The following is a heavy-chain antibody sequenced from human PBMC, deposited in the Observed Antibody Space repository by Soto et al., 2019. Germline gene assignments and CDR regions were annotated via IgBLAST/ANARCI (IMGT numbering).Heavy chain of an antibody. CDR1: GGSISSGGYY. D-gene: IGHD2-2*01. V-gene: IGHV4-31*03. CDR2: IYYSGST. Sequence: PSETLSPTCTVSGGSISSGGYYWSWIRQHPGKGLEWIGYIYYSGSTYYNPSLKSRVTISVDTSKNQFSLKLSSVTAADTAVYYCASTAEVVPAAIWFDPWGQGTLVTVSS. CDR3: ASTAEVVPAAIWFDP. J-gene: IGHJ5*02.